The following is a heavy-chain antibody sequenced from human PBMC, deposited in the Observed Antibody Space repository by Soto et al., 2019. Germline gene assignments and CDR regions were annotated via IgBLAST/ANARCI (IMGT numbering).Heavy chain of an antibody. CDR1: GYKFINSD. J-gene: IGHJ4*02. D-gene: IGHD3-3*01. CDR3: ARCCTAGYDFWSNPRGDWLAY. V-gene: IGHV1-8*01. CDR2: MSARAGMTKT. Sequence: QEQLLQSGAEVRRPGASVTVSCKASGYKFINSDISWVRQADGQGREWKGCMSARAGMTKTNYLQDIQPRLTLTWDTSLTTAYLEVRAITSGDTAVYFCARCCTAGYDFWSNPRGDWLAYWGQGTLVTVSS.